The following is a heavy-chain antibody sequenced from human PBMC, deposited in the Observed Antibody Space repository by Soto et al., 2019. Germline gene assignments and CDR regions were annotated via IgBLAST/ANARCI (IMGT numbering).Heavy chain of an antibody. D-gene: IGHD3-22*01. V-gene: IGHV1-45*02. CDR2: ITPFNGNT. Sequence: SVKASCKGSGNTFTYVYLHWVRQAPGQALEWMGLITPFNGNTKYGQKFQDRVTFTGDTSLNTAYMELSSLRYDDTAMFYCASGSYDASGYFDYWGQGTRVTVSA. CDR1: GNTFTYVY. CDR3: ASGSYDASGYFDY. J-gene: IGHJ4*02.